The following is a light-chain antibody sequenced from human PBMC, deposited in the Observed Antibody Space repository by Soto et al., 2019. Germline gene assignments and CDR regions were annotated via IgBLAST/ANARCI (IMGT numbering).Light chain of an antibody. Sequence: QSALTQPASVSGSPGQSITISCTGTSSDIGIYNLVSWYQQHPGKAPKLMIYEVIKRPSGVSNRFSGSKSGITASLTISGLQAEDEADYYCCSYAGSSTCDVFGPGTQLTVL. J-gene: IGLJ1*01. CDR2: EVI. CDR3: CSYAGSSTCDV. V-gene: IGLV2-23*02. CDR1: SSDIGIYNL.